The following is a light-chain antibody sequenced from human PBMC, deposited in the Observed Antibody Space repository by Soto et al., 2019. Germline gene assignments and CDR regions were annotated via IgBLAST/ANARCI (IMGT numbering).Light chain of an antibody. Sequence: ENVLTQSPGTLSLSPGERATLSCRASQSVTATYLAWYQQKPGQAPRLLIYGASSRATGIPDRFSGSGSGTDFTLTISKLEPEDFAVYYCQQYRSSPPMFNVGQVTKVDSK. J-gene: IGKJ2*01. V-gene: IGKV3-20*01. CDR1: QSVTATY. CDR2: GAS. CDR3: QQYRSSPPMFN.